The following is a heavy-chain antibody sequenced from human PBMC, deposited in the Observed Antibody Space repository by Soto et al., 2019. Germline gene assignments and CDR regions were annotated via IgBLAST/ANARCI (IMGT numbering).Heavy chain of an antibody. J-gene: IGHJ4*02. CDR1: GFPFSNHA. D-gene: IGHD1-20*01. V-gene: IGHV3-30-3*01. CDR2: VALDGPRK. CDR3: AGERRMTGILAEIGL. Sequence: PAGTLRLSVAASGFPFSNHAMHGVGRAPSKGLEWVSLVALDGPRKYYAGSVKGRFTISSDKSANTLFLQMDSLDTEDTAVDYCAGERRMTGILAEIGLWVLGTLATVTT.